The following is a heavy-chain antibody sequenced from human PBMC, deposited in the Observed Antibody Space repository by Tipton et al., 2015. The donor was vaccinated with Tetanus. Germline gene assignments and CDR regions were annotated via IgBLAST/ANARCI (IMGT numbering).Heavy chain of an antibody. CDR2: IYHSGAT. J-gene: IGHJ5*02. CDR1: GGSVSGSSHY. CDR3: AILPKHWLAPRGAP. Sequence: LRLSCTVSGGSVSGSSHYWSRIRQPPGKPLEWVGYIYHSGATNYNPSLKSRLTISFGTSKTQVFLNLTSVTAADTAVYYCAILPKHWLAPRGAPWGQGILVTVSS. D-gene: IGHD6-19*01. V-gene: IGHV4-61*01.